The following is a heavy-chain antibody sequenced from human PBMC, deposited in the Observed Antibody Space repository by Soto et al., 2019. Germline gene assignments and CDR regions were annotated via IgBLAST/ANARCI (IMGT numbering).Heavy chain of an antibody. Sequence: ASVKVSCKASGYTFTSYDINWVRQATGQGLEWMGWMNPNSSNTGYAQKFQGRVTMTRNTSISTAYMELSSLRSEDTAVYYCARGLSSSWYFDYYYYGMDVWGQGTTVTVSS. V-gene: IGHV1-8*01. CDR1: GYTFTSYD. D-gene: IGHD6-13*01. J-gene: IGHJ6*02. CDR3: ARGLSSSWYFDYYYYGMDV. CDR2: MNPNSSNT.